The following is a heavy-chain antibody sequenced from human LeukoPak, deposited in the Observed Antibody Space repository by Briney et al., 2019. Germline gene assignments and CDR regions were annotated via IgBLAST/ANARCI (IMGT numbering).Heavy chain of an antibody. D-gene: IGHD4-23*01. J-gene: IGHJ3*02. CDR1: GFSFNEYD. CDR3: TRDRRADYGRNDDAFDI. CDR2: IGTGTDT. Sequence: PGGSLRLSCEASGFSFNEYDMHWVRQVPGKGLEWVSHIGTGTDTHYAGSVKGRFTISRENAKNSLYLQMNSLTAGDTGVYYCTRDRRADYGRNDDAFDIWGQGTTVIVSS. V-gene: IGHV3-13*01.